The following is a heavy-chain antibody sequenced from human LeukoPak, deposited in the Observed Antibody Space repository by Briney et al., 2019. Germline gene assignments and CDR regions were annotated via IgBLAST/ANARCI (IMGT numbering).Heavy chain of an antibody. CDR1: GFTFDDYA. J-gene: IGHJ4*02. CDR2: ISWNSGSI. V-gene: IGHV3-9*01. D-gene: IGHD3-9*01. Sequence: GGSLRLSCAASGFTFDDYAMHWVRQAPGKGLEWVSGISWNSGSIGYADSVKGRFTISRDNAKNSLYLQMNSLRAEDTALYYFLIKRTTAYDILTGYTPYDYWGQGTLVTVSS. CDR3: LIKRTTAYDILTGYTPYDY.